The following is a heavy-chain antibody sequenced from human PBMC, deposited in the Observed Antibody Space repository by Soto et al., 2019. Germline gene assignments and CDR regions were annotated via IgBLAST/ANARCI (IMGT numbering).Heavy chain of an antibody. CDR3: ARDLGGYSYGHLLDY. J-gene: IGHJ4*02. D-gene: IGHD5-18*01. V-gene: IGHV1-18*04. CDR2: INTYTGNT. CDR1: GYTFTSYG. Sequence: QVQLVQSGAEVKKPGASVKVSCKASGYTFTSYGITWVRHAPGQGLEWMGWINTYTGNTDYAQNLQARVTMTTDTSTSTAYMELRSLRSDDTAVYYCARDLGGYSYGHLLDYWGQGSLVTVSS.